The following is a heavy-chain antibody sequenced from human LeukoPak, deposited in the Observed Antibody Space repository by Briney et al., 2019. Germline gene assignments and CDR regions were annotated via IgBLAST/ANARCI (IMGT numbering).Heavy chain of an antibody. J-gene: IGHJ4*02. CDR3: ARQGGWYDFDY. CDR2: IYHSGST. CDR1: GGSISSGGYY. D-gene: IGHD6-19*01. V-gene: IGHV4-30-2*01. Sequence: PSQTLSLTCTVSGGSISSGGYYWSWIRQPPGKGLEWIGYIYHSGSTYYNPSLKSRVTISVDRSKNQFSLKLSSVTAADTAVYYCARQGGWYDFDYWGQGTLVTVSS.